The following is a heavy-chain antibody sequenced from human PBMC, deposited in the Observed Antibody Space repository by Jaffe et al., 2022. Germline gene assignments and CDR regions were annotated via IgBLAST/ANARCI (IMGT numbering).Heavy chain of an antibody. V-gene: IGHV1-46*03. CDR2: INPSGGST. Sequence: QVQLVQSGAEVKKPGASVKVSCKASGYTFTSYYMHWVRQAPGQGLEWMGIINPSGGSTSYAQKFQGRVTMTRDTSTSTVYMELSSLRSEDTAVYYCARGTVVGYCTGGVCYTRNWFDPWGQGTLVTVSS. D-gene: IGHD2-8*02. CDR3: ARGTVVGYCTGGVCYTRNWFDP. J-gene: IGHJ5*02. CDR1: GYTFTSYY.